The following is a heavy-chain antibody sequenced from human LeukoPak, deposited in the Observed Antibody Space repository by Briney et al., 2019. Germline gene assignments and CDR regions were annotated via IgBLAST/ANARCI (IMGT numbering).Heavy chain of an antibody. CDR1: GFTFSSYS. CDR3: ARDPEYYDSSGYGDY. CDR2: ISSSSSYI. V-gene: IGHV3-21*01. D-gene: IGHD3-22*01. Sequence: AGGSLRLSCAASGFTFSSYSMNWVRQAPGKVLEWVSSISSSSSYIYYADSVKGRFTISRDNAKNSLYLQMNSLRAEDTAVYYCARDPEYYDSSGYGDYWGQGTLVTVSS. J-gene: IGHJ4*02.